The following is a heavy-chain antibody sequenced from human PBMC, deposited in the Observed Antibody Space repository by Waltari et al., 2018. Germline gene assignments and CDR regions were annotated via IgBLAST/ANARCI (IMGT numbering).Heavy chain of an antibody. CDR3: AGQAAAGKKDYYYYGMDV. D-gene: IGHD6-13*01. Sequence: QVQLVQSGAEVKKPGSSVKVSCKASGGTFSSYAISWVRQAPGQGLEWMGRIIPIFGTANYAQKFQGRVTMTADKSTSTAYMELSSLRSEDTAVYYGAGQAAAGKKDYYYYGMDVWGQGTTVTVSS. J-gene: IGHJ6*02. V-gene: IGHV1-69*08. CDR2: IIPIFGTA. CDR1: GGTFSSYA.